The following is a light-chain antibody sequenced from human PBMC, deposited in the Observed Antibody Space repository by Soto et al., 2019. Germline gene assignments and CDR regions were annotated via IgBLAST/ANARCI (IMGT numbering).Light chain of an antibody. CDR1: QSVDTY. J-gene: IGKJ2*01. CDR3: QQRSSWPRT. CDR2: DAS. Sequence: EVVLTQSPATLSLSPGERATLSCRASQSVDTYLSWYRQRPGQAPRLLIYDASNRATGIPARFSGSGSGTDFTLTISSLEPEDFAVYYCQQRSSWPRTFGQGTKLEIK. V-gene: IGKV3-11*01.